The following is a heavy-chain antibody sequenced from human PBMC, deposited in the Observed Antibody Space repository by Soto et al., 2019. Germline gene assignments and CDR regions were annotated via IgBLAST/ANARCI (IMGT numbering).Heavy chain of an antibody. J-gene: IGHJ4*02. CDR1: GGSINSGGYS. Sequence: SETLSLTCAVSGGSINSGGYSWSWIRQPPGKGLEWIGYLHYGGATYTNPSLKSRVSISVDWSKNQFSLKLNSVTAADTAVYYCARAGIQLWQRFFDYWGQGTLVTVSS. D-gene: IGHD5-18*01. CDR2: LHYGGAT. CDR3: ARAGIQLWQRFFDY. V-gene: IGHV4-30-2*01.